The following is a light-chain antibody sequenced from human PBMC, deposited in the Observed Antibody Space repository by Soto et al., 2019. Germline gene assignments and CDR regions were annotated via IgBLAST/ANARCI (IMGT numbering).Light chain of an antibody. J-gene: IGKJ2*01. V-gene: IGKV1-16*01. CDR3: QEYITPPFT. CDR1: QENHNY. CDR2: AAS. Sequence: DIQMTQSPSSLSASVGDRVTITCWASQENHNYLAWFQQKPGKAPQSLIYAASTLESGVPSRFSSSASGTDFTLTINCLQPEDFATYHCQEYITPPFTFGQGTKLEIK.